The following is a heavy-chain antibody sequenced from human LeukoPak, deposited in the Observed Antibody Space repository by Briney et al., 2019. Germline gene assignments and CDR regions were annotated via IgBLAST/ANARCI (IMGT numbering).Heavy chain of an antibody. V-gene: IGHV3-23*01. CDR3: ARGYCSSTSCYFDY. D-gene: IGHD2-2*01. J-gene: IGHJ4*02. CDR2: ISGSGGST. Sequence: GGSLRLSCAASGFTFSSYAMSWVRQAPGKGLEWVSVISGSGGSTYYADSVKGRFTISRDNSKNTLYLQMNSLRAEDTALYYCARGYCSSTSCYFDYWGQGTLVTVSS. CDR1: GFTFSSYA.